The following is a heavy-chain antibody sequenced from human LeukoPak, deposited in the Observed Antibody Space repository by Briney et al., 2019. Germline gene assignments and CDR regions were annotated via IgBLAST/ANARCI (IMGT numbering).Heavy chain of an antibody. CDR2: IYHNGRT. V-gene: IGHV4-59*08. J-gene: IGHJ4*02. D-gene: IGHD4-23*01. Sequence: PSETLSLTCTVSGGSISSYYWSWIGQPPGKGLEWIGYIYHNGRTNYNPSLKSRVTISVDTSENQFSLKLSSVTAADTAVYYCASFSDYGGNFFDYWGQGTLVTVSS. CDR3: ASFSDYGGNFFDY. CDR1: GGSISSYY.